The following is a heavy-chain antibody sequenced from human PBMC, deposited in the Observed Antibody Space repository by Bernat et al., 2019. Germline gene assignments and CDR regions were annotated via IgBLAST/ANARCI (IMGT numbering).Heavy chain of an antibody. D-gene: IGHD6-13*01. CDR3: TREVPTRAIPYSNSWYGHLHH. J-gene: IGHJ1*01. V-gene: IGHV1-69*08. Sequence: QFQLVQSGAEVKKPGSSVKVSCNASGGTFSSYTISWVQQAPGQGREWMGRIIPILGIANYAEKFQGRVTITADKSSSTANMGLSSQRSEETAVDYCTREVPTRAIPYSNSWYGHLHHWGQGTLVTVSS. CDR1: GGTFSSYT. CDR2: IIPILGIA.